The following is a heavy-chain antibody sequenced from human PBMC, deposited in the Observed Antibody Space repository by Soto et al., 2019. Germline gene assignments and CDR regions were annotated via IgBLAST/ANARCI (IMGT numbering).Heavy chain of an antibody. V-gene: IGHV3-30*04. CDR3: VRTTAVAGTPEFDY. J-gene: IGHJ4*02. CDR1: GFTFSSYN. CDR2: ISYDDGSNK. Sequence: QVQLVESGGGVVQPGRSLRLSCAASGFTFSSYNMHWVRRAPGKGLEWVALISYDDGSNKYYTDSVKGRFTVSRDNSKSTLYLQVDSLRREDTAVYYGVRTTAVAGTPEFDYWGQGTLVTVSS. D-gene: IGHD6-19*01.